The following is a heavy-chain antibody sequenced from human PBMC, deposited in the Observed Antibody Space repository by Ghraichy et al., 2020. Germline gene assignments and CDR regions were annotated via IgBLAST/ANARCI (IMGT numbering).Heavy chain of an antibody. Sequence: GGSLRLSCAASGFTFSSYSMNWVRQAPGKGLEWVSSISSSSSYIYYADSVKGRFTISRDNAKNSLYLQMNSLRAEDTAVYYCARDRGGSRKTHGMDVWGQGTTVTVSS. V-gene: IGHV3-21*01. J-gene: IGHJ6*02. D-gene: IGHD6-13*01. CDR1: GFTFSSYS. CDR2: ISSSSSYI. CDR3: ARDRGGSRKTHGMDV.